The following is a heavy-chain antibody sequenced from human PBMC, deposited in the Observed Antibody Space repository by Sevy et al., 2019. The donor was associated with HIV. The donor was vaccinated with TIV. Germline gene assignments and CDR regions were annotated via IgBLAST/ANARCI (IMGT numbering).Heavy chain of an antibody. D-gene: IGHD3-22*01. CDR2: ISSSGSTI. CDR1: EFTFSSYW. CDR3: ARGTNYDSSGYYWTGGYYYYGMDV. J-gene: IGHJ6*02. V-gene: IGHV3-48*04. Sequence: GGSLRLSCAASEFTFSSYWMSWVRQAPGKGLEWVSYISSSGSTIYYADSVKGRFTISRDNAKNSLYLQMNSLRAEDTAVYYCARGTNYDSSGYYWTGGYYYYGMDVWGQGTTVTVSS.